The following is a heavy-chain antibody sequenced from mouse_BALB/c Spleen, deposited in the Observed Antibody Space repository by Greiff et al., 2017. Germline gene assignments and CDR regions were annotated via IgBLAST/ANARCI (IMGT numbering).Heavy chain of an antibody. D-gene: IGHD2-3*01. CDR3: ASPDGYYLAY. Sequence: VQLQQSGPELVKPGASVKISCKASGYTFTDYNMHWVKQSHGKSLEWIGYIYPYNGGTGYNQKFKSKATLTVDNSSSTAYMELRSLTSEDSAVYYCASPDGYYLAYWGQGTLVTVSA. CDR2: IYPYNGGT. V-gene: IGHV1S29*02. J-gene: IGHJ3*01. CDR1: GYTFTDYN.